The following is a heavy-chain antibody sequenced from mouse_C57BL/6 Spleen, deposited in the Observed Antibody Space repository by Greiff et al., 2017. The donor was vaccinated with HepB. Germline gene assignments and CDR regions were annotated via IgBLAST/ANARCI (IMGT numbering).Heavy chain of an antibody. J-gene: IGHJ3*01. CDR3: ARGGYYYGSTSAWFAY. Sequence: VQLQQSGPELVKPGASVKISCKASGYTFTDYYMNWVKQSHGKSLEWIGDINPNNGGTSYNQKFKGKATLTVDKSSSTAYMELRSLTSEDSAVYYCARGGYYYGSTSAWFAYWGQGTLVTVSA. CDR1: GYTFTDYY. CDR2: INPNNGGT. D-gene: IGHD1-1*01. V-gene: IGHV1-26*01.